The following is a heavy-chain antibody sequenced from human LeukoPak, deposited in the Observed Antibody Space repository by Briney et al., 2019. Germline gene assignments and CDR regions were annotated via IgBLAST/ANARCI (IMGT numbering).Heavy chain of an antibody. CDR1: GYTFTSYG. V-gene: IGHV1-18*01. CDR3: ARFMFSGWYGGIDY. D-gene: IGHD6-19*01. CDR2: VSAYNGNT. J-gene: IGHJ4*02. Sequence: GASVKVSCKASGYTFTSYGISWVRQAPGQGLEWMGWVSAYNGNTNYAQKLQGRVTMTTDTSTSTAYMELRSLRSDDTAVYYCARFMFSGWYGGIDYWGQGTLVTVSS.